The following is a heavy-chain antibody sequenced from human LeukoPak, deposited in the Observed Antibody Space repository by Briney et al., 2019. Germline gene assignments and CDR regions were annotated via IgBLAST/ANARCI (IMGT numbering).Heavy chain of an antibody. CDR3: ARDVGIAAAGINWFDP. CDR2: ISSSSSYI. Sequence: GGSLRLSCAASGFTFSSYAMSWVRQAPGKGLEWVSSISSSSSYIYYADSVKGRFTISRDNAKNSLYLQMSSLRAEDTAVYYCARDVGIAAAGINWFDPWGQGTLVTVSS. J-gene: IGHJ5*02. D-gene: IGHD6-13*01. CDR1: GFTFSSYA. V-gene: IGHV3-21*01.